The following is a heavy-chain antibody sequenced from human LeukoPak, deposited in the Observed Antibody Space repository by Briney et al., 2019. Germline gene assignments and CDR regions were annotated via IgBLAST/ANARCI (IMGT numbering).Heavy chain of an antibody. CDR2: IYYSGSP. Sequence: SEPLSLPCTVSGGSISSSSYYWGWIRQPPGRGLEWIGSIYYSGSPYYNPSLKSRVTLSVDTSKNQFSLKLSSVTAADPAVYYCARDWGAYCSGGSCYGLPPTFWFDPWGQGTLVTVSS. CDR3: ARDWGAYCSGGSCYGLPPTFWFDP. D-gene: IGHD2-15*01. J-gene: IGHJ5*02. V-gene: IGHV4-39*07. CDR1: GGSISSSSYY.